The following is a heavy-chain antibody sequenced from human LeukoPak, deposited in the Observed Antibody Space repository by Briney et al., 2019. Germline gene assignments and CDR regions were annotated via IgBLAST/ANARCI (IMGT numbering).Heavy chain of an antibody. CDR1: GFTFSSYS. J-gene: IGHJ4*02. D-gene: IGHD6-13*01. Sequence: GGSLRLSCAASGFTFSSYSMNWVRQAPGKGLEWVSSISSSSSYIYYADSVKGRFTTSRDNAKNSLYLQMNSLRAEDTAVYYCARDLAAAGKDDYWGQGTLVTVSS. CDR2: ISSSSSYI. CDR3: ARDLAAAGKDDY. V-gene: IGHV3-21*01.